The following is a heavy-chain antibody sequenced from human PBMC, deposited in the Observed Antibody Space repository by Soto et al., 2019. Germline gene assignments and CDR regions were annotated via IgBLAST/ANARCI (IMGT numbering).Heavy chain of an antibody. CDR1: GFTFSSYA. D-gene: IGHD6-13*01. V-gene: IGHV3-23*01. Sequence: EVPLLESGGGLVQPGGSLRLSCAASGFTFSSYAMSWVRQAPGKGLEWVSAISGSGCSTYYADSVKGRFTISRDNSKNTLNLQMNSLRAEDTAVYYCAYSSTPFDYWGQGTLVTVSS. J-gene: IGHJ4*02. CDR3: AYSSTPFDY. CDR2: ISGSGCST.